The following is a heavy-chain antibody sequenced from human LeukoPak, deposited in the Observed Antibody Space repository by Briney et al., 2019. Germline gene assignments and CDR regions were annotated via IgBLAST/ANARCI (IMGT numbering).Heavy chain of an antibody. CDR2: IYHSGST. CDR3: ARVGRYSGYDPSTVGYYYMDV. D-gene: IGHD5-12*01. V-gene: IGHV4-38-2*02. CDR1: GYSISSGYY. J-gene: IGHJ6*03. Sequence: PSETLSLTCTVSGYSISSGYYWGWIRQPPGKGLEWIGSIYHSGSTYYNPSLKSRVTISVDTSKNQFSLKLSSVTAADTAVYYCARVGRYSGYDPSTVGYYYMDVWGKGTTVTISS.